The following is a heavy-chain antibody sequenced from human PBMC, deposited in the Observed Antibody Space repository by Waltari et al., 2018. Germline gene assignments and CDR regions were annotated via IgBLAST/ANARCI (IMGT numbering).Heavy chain of an antibody. Sequence: EVQLVESGGGLVQPGGSLRLSCAASGFTFSSYSMNWVRQAPGKGLEWVSYISSSSSTIYYADSVKGRFTISRDNAKNSLYLQMNSLRAEDTAVYYCARFYGDYGIAKYYFFDYWGQGTLVTVSS. V-gene: IGHV3-48*04. CDR1: GFTFSSYS. J-gene: IGHJ4*02. D-gene: IGHD4-17*01. CDR2: ISSSSSTI. CDR3: ARFYGDYGIAKYYFFDY.